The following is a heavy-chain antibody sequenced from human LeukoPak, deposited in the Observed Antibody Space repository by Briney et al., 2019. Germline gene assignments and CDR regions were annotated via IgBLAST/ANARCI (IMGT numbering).Heavy chain of an antibody. CDR3: AREGRWLQLRYFDY. J-gene: IGHJ4*02. D-gene: IGHD5-24*01. V-gene: IGHV1-69*13. Sequence: SVKVSCKASGGTFSSYAISWVRQAPGQGLEWMGGIIPIFGTANYAQKFQGRVTITADESTSTAYMELSSLRSEDTAVYYCAREGRWLQLRYFDYWGQGTLVTVPS. CDR1: GGTFSSYA. CDR2: IIPIFGTA.